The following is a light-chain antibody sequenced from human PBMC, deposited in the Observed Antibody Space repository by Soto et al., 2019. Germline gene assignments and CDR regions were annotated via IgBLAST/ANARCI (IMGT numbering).Light chain of an antibody. J-gene: IGLJ1*01. Sequence: HSALTQPPSASGSPGQSVTISCTGTSSDIGTYDYVSWYQHLPDKAPKLIIYEVSKRPSGVPDRFSGSKSGNTASLTVSGLQAEDEGDYYCCSYGGGNNFYVFGTGTKLTVL. CDR3: CSYGGGNNFYV. CDR2: EVS. CDR1: SSDIGTYDY. V-gene: IGLV2-8*01.